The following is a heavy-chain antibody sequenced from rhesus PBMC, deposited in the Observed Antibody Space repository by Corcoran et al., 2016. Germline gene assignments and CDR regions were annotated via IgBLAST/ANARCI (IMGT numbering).Heavy chain of an antibody. Sequence: EVQLVESGGGLAKPGGSLRLSCAASGFTFSSYWMNWVRQAPGKGLEWVSAINRGGGRTSYADSVKGRFTISRDNSKNTLSLQMNSLRAEDTAVYYCAKEWGYSGSDYWGQGVLVTVSS. CDR2: INRGGGRT. D-gene: IGHD6-25*01. V-gene: IGHV3S25*01. CDR1: GFTFSSYW. CDR3: AKEWGYSGSDY. J-gene: IGHJ4*01.